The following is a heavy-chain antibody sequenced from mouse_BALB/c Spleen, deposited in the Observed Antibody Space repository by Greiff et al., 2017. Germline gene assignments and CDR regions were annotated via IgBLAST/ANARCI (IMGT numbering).Heavy chain of an antibody. J-gene: IGHJ2*01. Sequence: VQLQQSGPGLVQPSQSLSITCTVSGFSLTSYGVHWVRQSPGKGLEWLGVIWSGGSTDSNAAFISRLSISKDNSKSQVFFKMNSLQADDTAIYYGARTVVATTWYYFDYWGQGTTLTVSS. D-gene: IGHD1-1*01. CDR1: GFSLTSYG. CDR2: IWSGGST. CDR3: ARTVVATTWYYFDY. V-gene: IGHV2-4-1*01.